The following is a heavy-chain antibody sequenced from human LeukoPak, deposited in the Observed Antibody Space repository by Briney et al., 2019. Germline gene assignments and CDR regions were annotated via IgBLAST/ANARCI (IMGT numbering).Heavy chain of an antibody. V-gene: IGHV4-38-2*02. J-gene: IGHJ4*02. D-gene: IGHD2-8*01. CDR3: ARQWGRLGFDY. CDR2: MYHSGST. Sequence: SETLSLICTVSGYSIGRGYYWGWIRQPPGKGPEWIVSMYHSGSTNYNPSLKSRVTISVDTSKNQFSLKLSSVTAADTAMYYCARQWGRLGFDYWGQGTLVTVSS. CDR1: GYSIGRGYY.